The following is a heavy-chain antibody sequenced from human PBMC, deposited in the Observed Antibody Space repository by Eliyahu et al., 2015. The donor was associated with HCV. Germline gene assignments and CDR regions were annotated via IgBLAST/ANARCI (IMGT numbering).Heavy chain of an antibody. J-gene: IGHJ4*02. CDR3: TRRDWGGH. CDR1: GFTFGDYA. V-gene: IGHV3-49*04. D-gene: IGHD2-21*02. CDR2: IRSKAYDETA. Sequence: EVQLVESGGGLVKXGRSLRLSCITSGFTFGDYAMSWVRQAPGKGLGWVGFIRSKAYDETAEYAASVKGRFTISRDDSKSIAYLQMNSLKTEDTAVYYCTRRDWGGHWGQGTLVTVSS.